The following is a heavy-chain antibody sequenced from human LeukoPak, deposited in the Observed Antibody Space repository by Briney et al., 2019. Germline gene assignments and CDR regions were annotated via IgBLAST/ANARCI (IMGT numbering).Heavy chain of an antibody. D-gene: IGHD5-12*01. CDR2: ISSSSSYI. V-gene: IGHV3-21*01. CDR3: ARGVHASGPYYFDY. CDR1: GFTFSSYS. J-gene: IGHJ4*02. Sequence: PGGSLRLSCAASGFTFSSYSMNWVRQAPGKGLEWVSSISSSSSYIYYADSVKGRFTISRDNAKNSLYLQMNSLRAEDTAVYYCARGVHASGPYYFDYWGQGTLVTVSS.